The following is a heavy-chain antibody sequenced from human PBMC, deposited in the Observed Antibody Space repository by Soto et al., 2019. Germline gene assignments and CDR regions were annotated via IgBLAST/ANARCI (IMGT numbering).Heavy chain of an antibody. J-gene: IGHJ4*02. Sequence: ASETLSLTCTVSGGSISSSYYWGWIRQPPGKGLEWTGSISYSGSTYYNPSLKSRVTISVDTSKNQFSLKLSSVTAADTAVYFCARLHESRYCSAGSCIDYWGQGTLVTVSS. CDR3: ARLHESRYCSAGSCIDY. V-gene: IGHV4-39*01. CDR1: GGSISSSYY. CDR2: ISYSGST. D-gene: IGHD2-15*01.